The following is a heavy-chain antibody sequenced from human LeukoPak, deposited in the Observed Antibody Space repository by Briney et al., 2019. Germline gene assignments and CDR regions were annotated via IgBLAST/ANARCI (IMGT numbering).Heavy chain of an antibody. CDR1: GFPFSRYP. CDR3: ARLGVREGIDF. CDR2: ISNSGGAT. Sequence: GGSLRLSCAASGFPFSRYPMSWVRQASGTGLEWVSSISNSGGATYYTDSVKGRFIISRDDSKNTLVLEMNSLRVDDTAEYFCARLGVREGIDFWGQGALVIVSS. V-gene: IGHV3-23*01. J-gene: IGHJ4*02. D-gene: IGHD1-26*01.